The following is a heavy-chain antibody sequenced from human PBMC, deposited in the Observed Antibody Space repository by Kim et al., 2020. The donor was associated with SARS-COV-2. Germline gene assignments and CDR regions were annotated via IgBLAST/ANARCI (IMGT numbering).Heavy chain of an antibody. D-gene: IGHD1-26*01. Sequence: GGSLRLSCVASGFTFSSYAMHWVRQAPGKGLEWVALIWYDGTNQNYGDSVTGRCTISRDNFKNMVFLHMTSMRVEDTAIYYCARGVARSGTYLGDWGQGTPVTVSS. CDR2: IWYDGTNQ. CDR1: GFTFSSYA. J-gene: IGHJ4*02. V-gene: IGHV3-33*01. CDR3: ARGVARSGTYLGD.